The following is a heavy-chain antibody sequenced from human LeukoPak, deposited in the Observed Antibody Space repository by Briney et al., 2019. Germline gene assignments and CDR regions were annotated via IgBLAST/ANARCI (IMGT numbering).Heavy chain of an antibody. CDR3: ARVDSSGWYYFDY. J-gene: IGHJ4*02. CDR1: GGSISSYY. CDR2: IYYSGST. Sequence: SETLSLTCTVSGGSISSYYWSWIRQPPGKGLEWIGYIYYSGSTNYNPSLKSRVTISVDTSKNQFSLKLSSVAAADTAVYYCARVDSSGWYYFDYWGQGTLVTVSS. V-gene: IGHV4-59*01. D-gene: IGHD6-19*01.